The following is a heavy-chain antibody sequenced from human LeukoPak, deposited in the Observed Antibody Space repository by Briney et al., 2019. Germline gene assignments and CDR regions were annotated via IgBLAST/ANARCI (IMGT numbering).Heavy chain of an antibody. D-gene: IGHD4-17*01. J-gene: IGHJ4*02. Sequence: GGSLRLSCAASGFPFGSYSMNWVRQAPGKGLEWVSYISYSSITIYYADSVRGRFTISRDNAKNSLYLQMNSLRAEDTALYHCAKDIFATVTTPGDYWGQGTLVTVSS. CDR3: AKDIFATVTTPGDY. V-gene: IGHV3-48*01. CDR2: ISYSSITI. CDR1: GFPFGSYS.